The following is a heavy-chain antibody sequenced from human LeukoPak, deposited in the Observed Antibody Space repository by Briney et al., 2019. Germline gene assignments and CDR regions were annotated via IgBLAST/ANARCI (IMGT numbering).Heavy chain of an antibody. V-gene: IGHV4-30-4*08. CDR1: GGSISSGDYY. CDR3: ASATLWFGESELNAFDI. J-gene: IGHJ3*02. D-gene: IGHD3-10*01. CDR2: IYYSGST. Sequence: SETLSLTCTVSGGSISSGDYYWSWIRQPPGKGLEWIGYIYYSGSTYYNPSLKGRVTISVDTSKNQFSLKLSSVTAADTAVYYCASATLWFGESELNAFDIWGQGTMVTVSS.